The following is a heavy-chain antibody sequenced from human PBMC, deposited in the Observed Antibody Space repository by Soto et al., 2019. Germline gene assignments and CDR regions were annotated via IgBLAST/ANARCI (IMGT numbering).Heavy chain of an antibody. J-gene: IGHJ6*02. V-gene: IGHV3-48*02. D-gene: IGHD2-2*01. CDR3: ARGSSTSSRVDISYYYGLDV. CDR2: ISSSSSTK. CDR1: GFTFSSYS. Sequence: GSLRLSCAASGFTFSSYSMSWVRQAPGKGLEWVSYISSSSSTKYYADSVKGRFTISRDNAKNSLYLQMNSLRDEDTAVYYCARGSSTSSRVDISYYYGLDVWGQGTTVTVSS.